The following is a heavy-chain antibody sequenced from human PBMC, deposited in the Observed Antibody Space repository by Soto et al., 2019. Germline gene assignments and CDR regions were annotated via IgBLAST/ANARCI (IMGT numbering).Heavy chain of an antibody. D-gene: IGHD3-3*01. CDR2: TSGAGDTT. CDR1: GFSFSTYA. Sequence: EVQLLESGGGSVQPGGSLRLSCAGSGFSFSTYAMSWVRHAPGKELEWISATSGAGDTTYYADSVKGRFTISRDNSKNTLYLQMSNLRAEDTAVYYCAKDLSPWRGVGLGHWGQGTLVTVST. CDR3: AKDLSPWRGVGLGH. V-gene: IGHV3-23*01. J-gene: IGHJ5*02.